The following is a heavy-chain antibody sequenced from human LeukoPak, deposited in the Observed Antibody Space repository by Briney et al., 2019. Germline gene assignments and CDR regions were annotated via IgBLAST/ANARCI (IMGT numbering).Heavy chain of an antibody. D-gene: IGHD3-16*01. J-gene: IGHJ4*02. V-gene: IGHV1-3*01. Sequence: GASVKVSCKASGYTFTSYAMHWVRRAPGQRLEWMGWINAGNGDTKYSQKFQGRVTIARDTSASTAYMELSSLRSEDTAVYYCARDGGGTGGFDYWGQGTLVTVSS. CDR1: GYTFTSYA. CDR3: ARDGGGTGGFDY. CDR2: INAGNGDT.